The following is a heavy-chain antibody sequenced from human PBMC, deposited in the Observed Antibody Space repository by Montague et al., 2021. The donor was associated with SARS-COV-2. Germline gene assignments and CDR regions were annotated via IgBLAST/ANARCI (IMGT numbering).Heavy chain of an antibody. J-gene: IGHJ6*03. Sequence: SETLSLTCAVSGGSFSGNYWSWVRQPPGKGLQWIGEINQSGDINYNPSLKSRVTISVDTSRNQFSLRLTSVTAADTAVYFCARGQQGVNMVLVVIGFYYYMDVWGKGTTVTVSS. D-gene: IGHD2-8*02. V-gene: IGHV4-34*01. CDR1: GGSFSGNY. CDR2: INQSGDI. CDR3: ARGQQGVNMVLVVIGFYYYMDV.